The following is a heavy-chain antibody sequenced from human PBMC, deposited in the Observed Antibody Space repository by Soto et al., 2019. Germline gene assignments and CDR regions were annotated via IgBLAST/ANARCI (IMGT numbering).Heavy chain of an antibody. CDR3: ARDAPTIAAQDDY. J-gene: IGHJ4*02. V-gene: IGHV1-18*01. Sequence: QVQLVQSGAEVKKPGASVKVSCKASGYTFPSYGISWVRQAPGQGLEWMGWISAYNGNTNYAQKLQCRVAMTTDTSTSTADMELRSLRSDDTAVYYCARDAPTIAAQDDYWGQGTLVTVSS. CDR2: ISAYNGNT. CDR1: GYTFPSYG. D-gene: IGHD6-13*01.